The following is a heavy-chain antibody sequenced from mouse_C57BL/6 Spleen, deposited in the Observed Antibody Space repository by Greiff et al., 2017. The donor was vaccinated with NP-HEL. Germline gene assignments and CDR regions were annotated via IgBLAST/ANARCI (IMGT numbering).Heavy chain of an antibody. D-gene: IGHD1-1*01. CDR2: INPSNGGT. J-gene: IGHJ2*01. V-gene: IGHV1-53*01. Sequence: VQLQQPGTELVKPGASVKLSCKASGYTFTSYWMHWVKQRPGQGLEWIGNINPSNGGTNYNAKFKSKATLTVDKSSSTAYMQLSSLTSEDSAVYYCARERAYYYGSRDFDYWGQGTTLTVSS. CDR3: ARERAYYYGSRDFDY. CDR1: GYTFTSYW.